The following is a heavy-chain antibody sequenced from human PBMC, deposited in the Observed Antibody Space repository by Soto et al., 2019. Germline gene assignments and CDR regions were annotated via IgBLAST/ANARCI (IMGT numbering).Heavy chain of an antibody. J-gene: IGHJ4*02. Sequence: GGSLSLFSASSGISLSTYWMHWVPQGPGRGMEWVSRLSSEGFGHAYADSVKGRFFISRDIARKTLFLQMNSLRADNTAVYYCARDLGGPDYWGRGTSVTVSS. V-gene: IGHV3-74*03. CDR3: ARDLGGPDY. CDR2: LSSEGFG. CDR1: GISLSTYW. D-gene: IGHD3-16*01.